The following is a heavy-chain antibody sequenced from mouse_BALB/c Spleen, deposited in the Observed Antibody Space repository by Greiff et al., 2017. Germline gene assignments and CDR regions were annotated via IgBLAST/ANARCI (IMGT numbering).Heavy chain of an antibody. CDR2: IFPGTGTT. V-gene: IGHV1S132*01. Sequence: VQLQQSGAELVKPGASVKLSCKTSGYTFTSYWIQWVKQRPGQGLGWIGEIFPGTGTTYYNEKFKGKATLTIDTSSSTAYMQLSSLTSEDSAVYVCARSSGGDDWGQGTTLTVSS. J-gene: IGHJ2*01. CDR1: GYTFTSYW. D-gene: IGHD1-1*02. CDR3: ARSSGGDD.